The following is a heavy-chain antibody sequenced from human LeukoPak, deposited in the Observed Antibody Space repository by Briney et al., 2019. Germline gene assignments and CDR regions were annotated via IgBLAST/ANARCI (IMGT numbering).Heavy chain of an antibody. CDR1: GFTFSSYS. Sequence: GGSLRLSCAASGFTFSSYSMNWVRQAPGKGLEWVSYISSSSSTIYYADSVKGRFTISRDNAKNSLYLQMNSLRAEDTAVYYCAKDREVFRADKYFQHWGQGTLVTVSS. CDR2: ISSSSSTI. V-gene: IGHV3-48*01. CDR3: AKDREVFRADKYFQH. J-gene: IGHJ1*01.